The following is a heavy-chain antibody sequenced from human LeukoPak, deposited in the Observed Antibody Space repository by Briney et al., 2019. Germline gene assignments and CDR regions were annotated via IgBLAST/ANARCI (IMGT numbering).Heavy chain of an antibody. CDR2: TKQDGGEK. CDR1: GFTFSSYW. J-gene: IGHJ4*02. Sequence: PGGSLRLSCAASGFTFSSYWMSWVRQATGKGLEWVANTKQDGGEKYYVDSVKGRYTISRDNAKKSLYLQMNSLRAEDTAVYYCARMTAIRLYFDYWGQGTLVTVSS. CDR3: ARMTAIRLYFDY. D-gene: IGHD2-21*02. V-gene: IGHV3-7*01.